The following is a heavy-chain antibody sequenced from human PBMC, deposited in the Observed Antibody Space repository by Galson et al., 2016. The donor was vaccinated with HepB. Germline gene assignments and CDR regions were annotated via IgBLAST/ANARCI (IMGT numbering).Heavy chain of an antibody. CDR3: AGRPHPGVANQLPHSPFNYSDP. V-gene: IGHV4-59*01. CDR2: LSYSGST. J-gene: IGHJ5*02. D-gene: IGHD2-2*01. Sequence: SETLSLTCTVSGVSIKSDSWNWLRQPPGRQMEWIGSLSYSGSTDYNPSLKSRVTITVDTSKNQFFLRVTSVTAADTAVYYCAGRPHPGVANQLPHSPFNYSDPWGRGTLVTVSS. CDR1: GVSIKSDS.